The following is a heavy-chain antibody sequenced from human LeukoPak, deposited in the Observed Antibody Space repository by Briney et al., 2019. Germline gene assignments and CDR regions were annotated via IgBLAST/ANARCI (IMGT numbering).Heavy chain of an antibody. CDR1: GYTFTSYY. Sequence: ASVKVSCKASGYTFTSYYMHWVRQAPGQGLEWMGIINPSGGSTSYAQKFQGRVTMTRDTSTSTVYMELSSLRSEDTAVYYCARDVYSSGWYNNNFGYWGQGTLVTVSS. CDR2: INPSGGST. CDR3: ARDVYSSGWYNNNFGY. J-gene: IGHJ4*02. V-gene: IGHV1-46*01. D-gene: IGHD6-19*01.